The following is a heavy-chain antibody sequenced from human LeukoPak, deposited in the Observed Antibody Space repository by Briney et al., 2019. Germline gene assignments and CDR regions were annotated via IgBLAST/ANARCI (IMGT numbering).Heavy chain of an antibody. CDR3: ARAPPGYYYDSSGQQVAFDI. D-gene: IGHD3-22*01. CDR1: GFTFSSYA. J-gene: IGHJ3*02. CDR2: ISSSGSTI. V-gene: IGHV3-48*03. Sequence: GGSLRLSCAASGFTFSSYAMNWVRQAPGKGLEWVSYISSSGSTIYYADSVKGRFTISRDNAKNSLYLQMNSLRAEDTAVYYCARAPPGYYYDSSGQQVAFDIWGQGTMVTVSS.